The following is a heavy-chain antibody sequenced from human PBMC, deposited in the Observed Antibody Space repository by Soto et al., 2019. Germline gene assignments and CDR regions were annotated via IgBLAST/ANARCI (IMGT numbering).Heavy chain of an antibody. CDR1: GGSVSSGSYY. D-gene: IGHD3-10*01. J-gene: IGHJ4*02. CDR3: ARAIYGPRLDY. V-gene: IGHV4-61*01. CDR2: MYYSGST. Sequence: SETLSLTCTVSGGSVSSGSYYWSWIRQPPGKGLEWIGYMYYSGSTNYNPSLKSRVSISLDTSKNQFSLKLSSVTAADTAVYYCARAIYGPRLDYWGQGILVTVSS.